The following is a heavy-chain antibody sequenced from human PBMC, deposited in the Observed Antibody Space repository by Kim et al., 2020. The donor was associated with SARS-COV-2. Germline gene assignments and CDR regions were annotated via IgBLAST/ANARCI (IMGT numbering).Heavy chain of an antibody. CDR1: GFTVSSNY. CDR2: IYSGGST. V-gene: IGHV3-53*04. D-gene: IGHD2-2*01. J-gene: IGHJ4*02. CDR3: ARDQFRDSTALGY. Sequence: GGSLRLSCAASGFTVSSNYMSWVRQAPGKGLEWVSVIYSGGSTYYADSVKGRFTISRHNSKNTLYRQMNSLRAEDTAVYYCARDQFRDSTALGYWGQGTLVTVSS.